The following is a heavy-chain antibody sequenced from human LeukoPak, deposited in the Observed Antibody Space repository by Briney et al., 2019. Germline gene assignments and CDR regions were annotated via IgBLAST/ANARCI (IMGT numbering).Heavy chain of an antibody. CDR2: IRSKDHGGTT. J-gene: IGHJ4*02. V-gene: IGHV3-49*03. Sequence: GGFLRLSCTASGFTFGDYALSWFRQAPGKGLEWLSFIRSKDHGGTTEYAASVKGRFTISRDDSNSIAYPQMNSLIIEDTAVYFCTRDPHYYHGNPHDFWGQGTRVTVSS. D-gene: IGHD4-23*01. CDR1: GFTFGDYA. CDR3: TRDPHYYHGNPHDF.